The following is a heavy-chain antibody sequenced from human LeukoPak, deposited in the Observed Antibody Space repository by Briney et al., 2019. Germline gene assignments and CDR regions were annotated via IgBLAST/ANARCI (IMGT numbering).Heavy chain of an antibody. CDR2: MYYSGST. CDR3: ARPYYYDSRIDP. Sequence: SQTLSLTCTVSGGSISSGDYYWSWHRQPPGKGLEWIAYMYYSGSTYYNPSLKSRVTMSADTSKNQLSLKLSSVTAADTAVYYCARPYYYDSRIDPWGQGSLVTVSS. V-gene: IGHV4-30-4*01. J-gene: IGHJ5*02. CDR1: GGSISSGDYY. D-gene: IGHD3-22*01.